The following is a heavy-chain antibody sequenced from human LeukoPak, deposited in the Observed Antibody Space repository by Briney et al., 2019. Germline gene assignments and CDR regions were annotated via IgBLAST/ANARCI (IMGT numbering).Heavy chain of an antibody. CDR3: ARETGYSYGDYFDY. V-gene: IGHV3-48*04. D-gene: IGHD5-18*01. CDR1: EFTFFTYW. Sequence: PGGSLRLSCAASEFTFFTYWMSWVRQAPGKGLEWVSYISSSGSTIYYADSVKGRFTISRDNAKNSLYLQMNSLRAEDTAVYYCARETGYSYGDYFDYWGQGTLVTVSS. CDR2: ISSSGSTI. J-gene: IGHJ4*02.